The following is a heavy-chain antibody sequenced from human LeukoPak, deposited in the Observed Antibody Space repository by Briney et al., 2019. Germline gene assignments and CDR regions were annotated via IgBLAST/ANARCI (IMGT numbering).Heavy chain of an antibody. V-gene: IGHV3-23*01. Sequence: GGSLRLSCAASGFTFSSYAVSWVRQAPGKGLEWVSAASGSGGSTYYADSVKGRFTISRDNSKNTLYLQMNSLRAEDTAVYYCALLGYCSGGICHSTDFLGYVQHWGQGTLVSVSS. CDR3: ALLGYCSGGICHSTDFLGYVQH. CDR1: GFTFSSYA. J-gene: IGHJ1*01. D-gene: IGHD2-15*01. CDR2: ASGSGGST.